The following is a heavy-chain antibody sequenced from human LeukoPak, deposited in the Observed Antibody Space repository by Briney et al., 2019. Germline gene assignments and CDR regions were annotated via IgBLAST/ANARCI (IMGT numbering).Heavy chain of an antibody. CDR3: AKGVNAFDI. CDR1: GFTFSSYG. CDR2: ISYDGSNK. V-gene: IGHV3-30*18. J-gene: IGHJ3*02. Sequence: GGSLRLSCAASGFTFSSYGMHWVRQAPGKGLEWVAVISYDGSNKYYAGSVKGRFTISRDNSKNTLYMQMNSLRAEDTAVYYCAKGVNAFDIWGQGTMVTVSS.